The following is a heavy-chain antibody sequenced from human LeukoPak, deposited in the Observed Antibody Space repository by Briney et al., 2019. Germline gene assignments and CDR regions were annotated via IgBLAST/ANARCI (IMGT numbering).Heavy chain of an antibody. V-gene: IGHV1-69*02. D-gene: IGHD4-17*01. CDR3: AFRYGDHRDY. J-gene: IGHJ4*02. CDR2: IIPILGIA. CDR1: GYTFTGYY. Sequence: SVKVSCKASGYTFTGYYMHWVRQAPGQGLEWMGRIIPILGIANYAQKFQGRVTITADKSTSTAYVELSSLRSEDTAVYYCAFRYGDHRDYWGQGTLVTVSS.